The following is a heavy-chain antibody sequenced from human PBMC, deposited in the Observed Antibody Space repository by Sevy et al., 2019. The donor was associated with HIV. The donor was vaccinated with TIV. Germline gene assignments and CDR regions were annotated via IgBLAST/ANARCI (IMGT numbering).Heavy chain of an antibody. CDR2: ISSSSSYI. D-gene: IGHD1-1*01. J-gene: IGHJ1*01. V-gene: IGHV3-21*01. Sequence: GGSLRLSCAASGFTFSSYSMNWVRQAPGKGLEWVSSISSSSSYIYYADSVKGRFTISRDNAKNSLYLQMNSLRGEDTAVYYCALERLSSNVAEYFQNWGQGTLVTVSS. CDR1: GFTFSSYS. CDR3: ALERLSSNVAEYFQN.